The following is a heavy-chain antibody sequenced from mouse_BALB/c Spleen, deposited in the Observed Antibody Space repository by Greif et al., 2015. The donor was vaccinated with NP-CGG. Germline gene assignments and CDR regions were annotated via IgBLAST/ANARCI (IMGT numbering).Heavy chain of an antibody. CDR1: GFNIKDYY. CDR2: IDPEDGDT. Sequence: VQLQQPGAELVRSGASVKLSCTASGFNIKDYYMHWVKQRPEQGLEWIGWIDPEDGDTEYAPKFQGKATMTADTSSNTAYLQLSSLTSEDTAVYYCNALSTMITAWFAYWGQGTLVTVSA. J-gene: IGHJ3*01. CDR3: NALSTMITAWFAY. V-gene: IGHV14-4*02. D-gene: IGHD2-4*01.